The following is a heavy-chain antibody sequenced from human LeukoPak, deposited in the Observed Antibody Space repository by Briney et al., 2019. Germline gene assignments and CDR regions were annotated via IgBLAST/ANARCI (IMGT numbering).Heavy chain of an antibody. CDR3: AKTQGSSWYGADY. CDR2: ISYDGSNK. V-gene: IGHV3-30*18. J-gene: IGHJ4*02. D-gene: IGHD6-13*01. CDR1: GFTFSGYG. Sequence: GRSLRLSCAASGFTFSGYGMHWVRQAPGKGLEWVALISYDGSNKYLADSVKGRFTISRNNSKNTLYLQMNSLRVEDTAVYYCAKTQGSSWYGADYWGQGTLVTVSS.